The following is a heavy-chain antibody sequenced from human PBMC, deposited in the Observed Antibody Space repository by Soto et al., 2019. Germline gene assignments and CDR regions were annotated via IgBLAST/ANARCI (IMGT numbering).Heavy chain of an antibody. CDR2: ISSGGGSP. CDR1: GFTFSNYA. V-gene: IGHV3-23*01. J-gene: IGHJ4*02. D-gene: IGHD1-26*01. Sequence: QLLESGGGLVQPGGSLRLSCAASGFTFSNYAISWVRQAPGKGLEWVSSISSGGGSPYYPDSVKGRFTISRNNSKNALFLQMNSLRAEDTAVYYCAKGDGRIVPRHFDYWGQGTLVSVSS. CDR3: AKGDGRIVPRHFDY.